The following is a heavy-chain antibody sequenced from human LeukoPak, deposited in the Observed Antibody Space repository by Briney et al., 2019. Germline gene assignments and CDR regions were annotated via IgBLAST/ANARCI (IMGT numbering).Heavy chain of an antibody. Sequence: SETLSLTCTVSGGSINSYYWSWLRQPAERGLEWIGRIYASGSTTYNPSLRSRVAISMDTSKNQFSLRLTSVTAADAAVYYCTRDAGTTGVVKFDPWGQGILVTVSS. CDR1: GGSINSYY. V-gene: IGHV4-4*07. CDR2: IYASGST. D-gene: IGHD4-23*01. J-gene: IGHJ5*02. CDR3: TRDAGTTGVVKFDP.